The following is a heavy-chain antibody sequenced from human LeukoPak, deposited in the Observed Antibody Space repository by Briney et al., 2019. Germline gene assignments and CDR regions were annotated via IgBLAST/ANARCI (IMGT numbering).Heavy chain of an antibody. CDR2: IYYSGST. J-gene: IGHJ4*02. V-gene: IGHV4-39*01. CDR1: GGSISSSSYY. Sequence: SETLSHTCTVSGGSISSSSYYWGWIRQPPGKGLEWIGSIYYSGSTYYNPSLKSRVTISVDTSKNQFSLKLSSVTAADTAVYYCARSAYFDYWGQGTLVTVSS. CDR3: ARSAYFDY.